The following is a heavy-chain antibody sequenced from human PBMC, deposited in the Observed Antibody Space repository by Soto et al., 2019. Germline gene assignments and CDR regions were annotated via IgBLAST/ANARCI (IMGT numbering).Heavy chain of an antibody. CDR2: IIPIFGTA. D-gene: IGHD5-12*01. V-gene: IGHV1-69*01. CDR1: GGTFSSYA. CDR3: ARDGQARGTYSGPPDPNWFDP. J-gene: IGHJ5*02. Sequence: QVQLVQSGAEVKKPGSSVKVSCKASGGTFSSYAISWVRQAPGQGLEWMGGIIPIFGTANYAQKFQGRVTITADESTSTAYMELSSLRAEDKAVYYCARDGQARGTYSGPPDPNWFDPWGQGTLVTVSS.